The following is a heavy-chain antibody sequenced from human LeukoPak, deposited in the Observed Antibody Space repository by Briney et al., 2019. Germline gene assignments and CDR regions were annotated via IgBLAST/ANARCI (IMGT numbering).Heavy chain of an antibody. J-gene: IGHJ4*02. D-gene: IGHD6-6*01. V-gene: IGHV4-4*02. CDR1: GGSISTSNW. CDR2: IYHSGST. CDR3: ARAEYSSSSYYFDY. Sequence: SETLSLTCAVSGGSISTSNWWSWVRQPPGKGLEWIGEIYHSGSTNYNPSLKSRVTMSVDKSKNQFSLKVTSVTAADTAVYYCARAEYSSSSYYFDYWGQGTLVTVSS.